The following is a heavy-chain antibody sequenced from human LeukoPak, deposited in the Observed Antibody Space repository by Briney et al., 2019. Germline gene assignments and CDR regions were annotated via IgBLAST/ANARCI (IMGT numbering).Heavy chain of an antibody. CDR1: GFTFSSYG. Sequence: GGSLRLSCAASGFTFSSYGMHWVRQAPGKGLEWVAVIWYDGSNKYYADSVKGRFTISRDNSKNTPYLQMNSLRAEDTAVYYCARGYSVYYFDYWGQGTLVTVSS. V-gene: IGHV3-33*01. D-gene: IGHD5-18*01. CDR2: IWYDGSNK. J-gene: IGHJ4*02. CDR3: ARGYSVYYFDY.